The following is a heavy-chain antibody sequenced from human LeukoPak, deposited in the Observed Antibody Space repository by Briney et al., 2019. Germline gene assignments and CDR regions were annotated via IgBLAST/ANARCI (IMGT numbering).Heavy chain of an antibody. J-gene: IGHJ4*02. CDR2: IRSKANSYAT. D-gene: IGHD6-19*01. V-gene: IGHV3-73*01. Sequence: GGSLRLSCAASGFTFSSYWMSWVRQAPGKGLEWVGRIRSKANSYATAYAASVKGRFTISRDDSKNTAYLQMNSLKTEDTAVYYCTMAGAVAGTLEYWGQGTLVTVSS. CDR3: TMAGAVAGTLEY. CDR1: GFTFSSYW.